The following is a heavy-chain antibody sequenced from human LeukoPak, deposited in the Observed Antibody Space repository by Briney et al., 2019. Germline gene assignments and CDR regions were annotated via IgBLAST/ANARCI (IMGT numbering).Heavy chain of an antibody. V-gene: IGHV3-33*01. J-gene: IGHJ4*02. Sequence: PGGSLRLSCAASGFTFSSYGMHWVRQAPGKGLEWVAVIWYDGSNKYYADSVKGRLTISRDNSKNTLYLQMNSLRAEDTAVYYCARGTTVTPFDYWGQGTLVTVSS. CDR2: IWYDGSNK. CDR1: GFTFSSYG. CDR3: ARGTTVTPFDY. D-gene: IGHD4-17*01.